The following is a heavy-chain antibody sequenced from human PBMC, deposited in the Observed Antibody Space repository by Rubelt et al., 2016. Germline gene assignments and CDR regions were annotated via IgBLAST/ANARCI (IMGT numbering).Heavy chain of an antibody. V-gene: IGHV4-34*01. CDR2: INHSGST. Sequence: QVQLQQWGAGLLKPSETLSLTCAVYGGSFSGYYWSWIRQPPGKELEWIGEINHSGSTNYNPSLKSRVTISVDTSKNQVSLKLSSVTAADTAVYYCARGYCTNGVCYGGDYWGQGTLVTVSS. CDR1: GGSFSGYY. CDR3: ARGYCTNGVCYGGDY. D-gene: IGHD2-8*01. J-gene: IGHJ4*02.